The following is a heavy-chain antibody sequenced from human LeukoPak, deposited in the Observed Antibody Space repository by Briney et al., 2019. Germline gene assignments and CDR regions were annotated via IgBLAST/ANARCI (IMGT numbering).Heavy chain of an antibody. J-gene: IGHJ4*02. D-gene: IGHD1-14*01. Sequence: GGSLRLSCAASGFMNWVRQAPGKGLEWVSSIGPTGTDRYYADSVRGRFTISRDNAKNSMYLQMDSLRDEDTAVYYCATETIGRHYDYWGQGTLLTVSS. CDR1: GF. V-gene: IGHV3-21*01. CDR2: IGPTGTDR. CDR3: ATETIGRHYDY.